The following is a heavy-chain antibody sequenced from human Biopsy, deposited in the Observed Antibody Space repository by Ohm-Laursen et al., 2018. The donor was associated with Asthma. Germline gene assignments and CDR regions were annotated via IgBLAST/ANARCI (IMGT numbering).Heavy chain of an antibody. CDR2: VSSSGGSR. CDR1: GFRFTDYG. CDR3: ARDIVATMIGYYYYGMDV. D-gene: IGHD5-12*01. J-gene: IGHJ6*02. Sequence: SLRLSCTAPGFRFTDYGMHWVRQAPGKGLEWVASVSSSGGSRDYADSVKGRFTISRDNSNTVYLQMNSLRAEDTAVYYCARDIVATMIGYYYYGMDVWGQGTTVTVSS. V-gene: IGHV3-23*01.